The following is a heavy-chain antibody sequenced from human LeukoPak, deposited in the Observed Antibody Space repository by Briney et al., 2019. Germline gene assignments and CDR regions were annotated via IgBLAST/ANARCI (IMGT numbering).Heavy chain of an antibody. CDR2: INPNSGGT. CDR1: GYTFTGYY. D-gene: IGHD3-22*01. CDR3: ARDALRHDRSGSDAFDI. J-gene: IGHJ3*02. V-gene: IGHV1-2*02. Sequence: ASVKVSCKASGYTFTGYYMHWVRQAPGQGLEWMGWINPNSGGTNYAQKFQGRVTMTRDTSISTAYMELSRLRSDDTAVYYCARDALRHDRSGSDAFDIWGQGTMVTVSS.